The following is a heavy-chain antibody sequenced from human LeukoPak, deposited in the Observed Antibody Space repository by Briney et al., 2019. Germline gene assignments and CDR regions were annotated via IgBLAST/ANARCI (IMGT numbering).Heavy chain of an antibody. CDR2: IWYDGSNK. D-gene: IGHD5-18*01. Sequence: GGSLRLSCAASGFTFRSYGMHWVRQAPGKGLEWVAVIWYDGSNKYYADSVKGRFTISRDNSKNTLYLQMNSLRAEDTAVYYCAIGGYSYGDGDWFDPWGQGTLVTVSS. CDR3: AIGGYSYGDGDWFDP. J-gene: IGHJ5*02. CDR1: GFTFRSYG. V-gene: IGHV3-33*01.